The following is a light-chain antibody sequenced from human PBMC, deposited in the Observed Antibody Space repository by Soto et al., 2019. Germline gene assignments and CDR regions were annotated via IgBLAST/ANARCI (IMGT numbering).Light chain of an antibody. J-gene: IGKJ1*01. V-gene: IGKV3-11*01. CDR2: DAS. CDR3: QQRSCWPTSWT. CDR1: QGVSTY. Sequence: EIVLTQSPATLSLSPGEIATLSFRASQGVSTYLAWYQQKPGQAPRLLIYDASNRATGIPARFSGSGTGSAFTLTVSSLELADFGLYYGQQRSCWPTSWTFGNGTRVEIK.